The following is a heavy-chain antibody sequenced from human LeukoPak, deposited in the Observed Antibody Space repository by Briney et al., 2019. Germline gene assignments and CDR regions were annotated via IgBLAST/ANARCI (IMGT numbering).Heavy chain of an antibody. CDR1: GGSISSYY. D-gene: IGHD1-14*01. J-gene: IGHJ4*02. V-gene: IGHV4-59*01. CDR2: IYYSGST. CDR3: ARDRNLYYFDY. Sequence: SETLSLTCTASGGSISSYYWSLIRQPPGKGLEWIGYIYYSGSTNYNPSLKSRVTISVDTSKNQFSLKLSSVTAADTAVYYCARDRNLYYFDYWGQGTLVTVSS.